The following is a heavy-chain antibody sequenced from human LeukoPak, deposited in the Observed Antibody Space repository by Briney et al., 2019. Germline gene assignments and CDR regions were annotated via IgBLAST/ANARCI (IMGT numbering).Heavy chain of an antibody. V-gene: IGHV1-2*02. CDR3: ARSSGSYYGAFDI. Sequence: ASVKVSCKASGYTFTSYYMHWVRQAPGQGLEWKGWINPNSGGTNYAQKFQGRVTMTRDTSISTAYMELSRLRSDDTAVYYCARSSGSYYGAFDIWGQGTMVTVSS. D-gene: IGHD1-26*01. CDR2: INPNSGGT. J-gene: IGHJ3*02. CDR1: GYTFTSYY.